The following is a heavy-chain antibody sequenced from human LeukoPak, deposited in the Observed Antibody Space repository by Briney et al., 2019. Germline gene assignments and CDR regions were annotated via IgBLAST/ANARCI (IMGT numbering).Heavy chain of an antibody. CDR2: ISYDGSNK. CDR1: GFTFSSYA. J-gene: IGHJ4*02. D-gene: IGHD6-13*01. CDR3: ARASYEQQLDY. V-gene: IGHV3-30-3*01. Sequence: PGRSLRLSCAASGFTFSSYAMHWVRQAPGKGLEWVVVISYDGSNKYYADSVKGRFTISRDNSKNTLYLQMNSLRAEDTAVYYCARASYEQQLDYWGQGTLVTVSS.